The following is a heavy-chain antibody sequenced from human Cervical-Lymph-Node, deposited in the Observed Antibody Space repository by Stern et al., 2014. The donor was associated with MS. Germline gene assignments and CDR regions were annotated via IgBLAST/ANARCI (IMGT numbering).Heavy chain of an antibody. CDR2: ISFDGSKK. V-gene: IGHV3-30*18. CDR1: GFTFSTYG. J-gene: IGHJ4*02. CDR3: AKAPIAMVGSYLDS. Sequence: VQLVESGGGVVQPGKSLRLSCAASGFTFSTYGMHWVRQAPGKGLEWGTFISFDGSKKYFADAVKGRFATSRDNSKDTLHLEMNSLRVDDTAVYYCAKAPIAMVGSYLDSWGQGTLVIVSS. D-gene: IGHD6-19*01.